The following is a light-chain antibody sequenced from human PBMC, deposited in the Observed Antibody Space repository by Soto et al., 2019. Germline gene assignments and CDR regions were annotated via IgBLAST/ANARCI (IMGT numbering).Light chain of an antibody. CDR1: SSNIGTFY. Sequence: QSVLTQPPSAASTPGQRVTLSCSGSSSNIGTFYVYWYQHLPGTAPRLLIYLDTQRPSGVPDRFSGSKSGTSASLAVNGLQSGDEADYYCGSWDSSLSAYVFGTGTKVTVL. CDR3: GSWDSSLSAYV. V-gene: IGLV1-47*02. CDR2: LDT. J-gene: IGLJ1*01.